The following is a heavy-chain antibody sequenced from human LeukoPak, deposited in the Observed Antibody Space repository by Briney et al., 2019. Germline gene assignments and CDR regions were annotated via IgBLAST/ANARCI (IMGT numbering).Heavy chain of an antibody. J-gene: IGHJ5*02. CDR3: ARGYGSGSNWFDP. V-gene: IGHV4-4*07. D-gene: IGHD3-10*01. CDR2: IYSSGST. CDR1: GGSISTYY. Sequence: PSETLSLTCTVSGGSISTYYWSWIRQPAGKDLEWIGHIYSSGSTNYNPSLKSRVTMSVDTSKSQFSLKLNSVTAADTAVYYCARGYGSGSNWFDPWGQGTLVIVSS.